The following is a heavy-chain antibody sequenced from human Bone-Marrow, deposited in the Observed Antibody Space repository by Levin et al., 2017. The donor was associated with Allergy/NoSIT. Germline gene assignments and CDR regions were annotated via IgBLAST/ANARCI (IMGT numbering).Heavy chain of an antibody. CDR1: GFTFSDYA. J-gene: IGHJ4*02. Sequence: GESLKISCAASGFTFSDYAIHWVRQAPGKGLEWVAVISNDGSDKLYADSVKGRFTISRDNSKTTLYLQMNSLRAEDTAVYYCARPWTIVVVTGVPIEYWGQGTLVTVSS. V-gene: IGHV3-30-3*01. D-gene: IGHD2-21*02. CDR3: ARPWTIVVVTGVPIEY. CDR2: ISNDGSDK.